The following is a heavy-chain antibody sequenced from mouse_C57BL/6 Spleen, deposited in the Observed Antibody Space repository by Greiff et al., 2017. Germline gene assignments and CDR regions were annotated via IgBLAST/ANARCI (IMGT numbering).Heavy chain of an antibody. D-gene: IGHD1-1*01. J-gene: IGHJ4*01. CDR2: IDPETGGT. Sequence: QVQLKESGAELVRPGASVTLSCKASGYTFTDYEMHWVKQTPVHGLEWIGAIDPETGGTAYNQKFKGKAILTADKSSSTAYMELRSLTSEDSAVYYCTRLTTVVGDYYAMDYWGQGTSVTVSS. CDR1: GYTFTDYE. CDR3: TRLTTVVGDYYAMDY. V-gene: IGHV1-15*01.